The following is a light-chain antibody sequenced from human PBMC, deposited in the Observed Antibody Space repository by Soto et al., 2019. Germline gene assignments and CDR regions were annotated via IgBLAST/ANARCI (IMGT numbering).Light chain of an antibody. J-gene: IGLJ2*01. CDR3: SSYTSGSTRVV. Sequence: QSALTQPASVSGSPGQSITISCTGTSSDVDGYNYVSWYQQHPGKAPKVMIYDVSKRPSGISNRFSGSKSGNTASLTISGLQVEDEADYYCSSYTSGSTRVVFGGGTKLTVL. CDR2: DVS. CDR1: SSDVDGYNY. V-gene: IGLV2-14*03.